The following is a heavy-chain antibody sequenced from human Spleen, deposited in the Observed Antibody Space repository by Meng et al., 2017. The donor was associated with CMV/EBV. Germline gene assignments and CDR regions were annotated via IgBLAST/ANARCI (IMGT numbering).Heavy chain of an antibody. CDR3: AREGTNYDFWSGYYPLYYYYGMDV. CDR2: ISSSSSYI. CDR1: GFTFSSYE. D-gene: IGHD3-3*01. V-gene: IGHV3-21*01. J-gene: IGHJ6*02. Sequence: GESLKISCAASGFTFSSYEMNWVRQAPGKGLEWVSSISSSSSYIYYADSVRGRFTISRDNAKNSLYLQMNSLRAEDTAVYYCAREGTNYDFWSGYYPLYYYYGMDVWGQGTTVTVSS.